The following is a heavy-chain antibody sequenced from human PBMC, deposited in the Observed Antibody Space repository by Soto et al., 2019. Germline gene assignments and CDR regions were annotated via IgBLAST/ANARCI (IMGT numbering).Heavy chain of an antibody. CDR1: GFTFSSYA. CDR3: ARDNDSSGYDGMDV. J-gene: IGHJ6*02. V-gene: IGHV3-30-3*01. Sequence: QVQLVESGGGVVQPGRSLRLSCAASGFTFSSYAMHWVRQAPGKGLEWVAVISYDGSNKYYADSVKGRFTISRDNSKNELYLQMNSLRAEDTAVYYCARDNDSSGYDGMDVWGQGTTVTVSS. CDR2: ISYDGSNK. D-gene: IGHD3-22*01.